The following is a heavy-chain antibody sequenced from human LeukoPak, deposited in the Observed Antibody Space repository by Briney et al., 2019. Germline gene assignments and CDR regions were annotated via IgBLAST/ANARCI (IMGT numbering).Heavy chain of an antibody. CDR3: AKDYSKTSYYGSGTYYRPNWFDP. J-gene: IGHJ5*02. Sequence: PGGSLRLSCAASGFTFSSYGMHWVRQAPGKGLDWVAFIRNDGSNKYYADSVKGRFTISRDNSKNTLYLQMNSLRAEDTAVYYCAKDYSKTSYYGSGTYYRPNWFDPWGQGTLVTVSS. D-gene: IGHD3-10*01. CDR2: IRNDGSNK. CDR1: GFTFSSYG. V-gene: IGHV3-30*02.